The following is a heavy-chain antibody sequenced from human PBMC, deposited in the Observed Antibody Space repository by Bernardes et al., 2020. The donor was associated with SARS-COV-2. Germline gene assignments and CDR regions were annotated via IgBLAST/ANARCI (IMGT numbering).Heavy chain of an antibody. V-gene: IGHV3-21*01. CDR3: ARDTSALARQCGMDV. CDR1: GFTFNSHS. J-gene: IGHJ6*02. Sequence: GGSLRLSCAASGFTFNSHSMNWVRQAPGKGLEWVAYISSTSSHTYYTDSVKGRFAISRDNAKNSLFLQMNSLRADDTAVYFCARDTSALARQCGMDVWGRGTTVTVSS. D-gene: IGHD6-6*01. CDR2: ISSTSSHT.